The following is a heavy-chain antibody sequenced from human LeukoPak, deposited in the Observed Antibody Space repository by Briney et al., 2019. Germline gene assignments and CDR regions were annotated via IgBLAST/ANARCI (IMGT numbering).Heavy chain of an antibody. CDR1: GGSISSYY. Sequence: SETLSLTCTVSGGSISSYYWSWIRQPPGKGLEWIGYIYYSGSTNYNPSLKSRVTISVDTSKNQFSLQLNSVTPEDTAVYYCARVADVDYYYGMDVWGQGTTVTVSS. V-gene: IGHV4-59*12. D-gene: IGHD6-19*01. CDR3: ARVADVDYYYGMDV. J-gene: IGHJ6*02. CDR2: IYYSGST.